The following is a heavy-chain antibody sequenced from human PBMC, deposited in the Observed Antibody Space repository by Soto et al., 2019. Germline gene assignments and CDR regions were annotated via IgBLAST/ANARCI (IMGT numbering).Heavy chain of an antibody. Sequence: PSETLSLTCTVSGDSIRSSSYWGWIRQPPGKGLEWIGSIYSTGNTYYNPSLNSQVTISVDTSKNQFSLNVISVTAAETAVYYCRRSSRYSTDVWGQGTTVT. V-gene: IGHV4-39*01. CDR1: GDSIRSSSY. D-gene: IGHD6-13*01. CDR2: IYSTGNT. CDR3: RRSSRYSTDV. J-gene: IGHJ6*02.